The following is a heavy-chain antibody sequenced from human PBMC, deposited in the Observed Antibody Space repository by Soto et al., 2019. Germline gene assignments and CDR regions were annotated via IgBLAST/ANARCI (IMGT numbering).Heavy chain of an antibody. V-gene: IGHV3-64*01. CDR3: ARETVIQDAFDI. Sequence: GGSLRLSCAASGFTFLLSSLPLVRQAPGKGLEYVSAISSNGGSTYYANSVKGSFTLSLDNSKNPLYLQMGSLRAEDMAVYYCARETVIQDAFDIWGQGTMVTVSS. D-gene: IGHD3-22*01. CDR2: ISSNGGST. J-gene: IGHJ3*02. CDR1: GFTFLLSS.